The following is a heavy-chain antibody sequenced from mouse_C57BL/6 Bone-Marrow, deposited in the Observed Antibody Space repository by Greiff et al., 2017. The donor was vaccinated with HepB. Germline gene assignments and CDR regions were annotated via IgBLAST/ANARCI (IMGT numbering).Heavy chain of an antibody. D-gene: IGHD1-1*01. CDR3: ARENYYGSRGYWYFDV. J-gene: IGHJ1*03. CDR1: GYSITSGYD. CDR2: ISYSGST. Sequence: EVKLMESGPGMVKPSQSLSLTCTVTGYSITSGYDWHWIRHFPGNKLEWMGYISYSGSTNYNPSLKSRISITHDTSKNHFFLKLNSVTTEDTATYYCARENYYGSRGYWYFDVWGTGTTVTVSS. V-gene: IGHV3-1*01.